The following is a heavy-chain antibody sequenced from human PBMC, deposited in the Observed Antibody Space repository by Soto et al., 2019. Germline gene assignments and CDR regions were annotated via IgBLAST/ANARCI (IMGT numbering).Heavy chain of an antibody. Sequence: SWTLSLTCTVSGGSISSYYWSWILQPPGKGLEWIGYIYYSGSTNYNTSLKSRVTISVDTSKNQFSLKLSSVTAADTAVYYCERGGGLYDSKLYFDYWGQGTLVTVSS. CDR3: ERGGGLYDSKLYFDY. J-gene: IGHJ4*02. V-gene: IGHV4-59*01. CDR1: GGSISSYY. D-gene: IGHD3-16*02. CDR2: IYYSGST.